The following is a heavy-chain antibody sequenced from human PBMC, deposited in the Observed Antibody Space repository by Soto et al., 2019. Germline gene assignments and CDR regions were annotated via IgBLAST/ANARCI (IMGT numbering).Heavy chain of an antibody. V-gene: IGHV4-34*01. CDR3: ARERTIAARPRPAFDI. CDR1: GGSFSGYY. J-gene: IGHJ3*02. CDR2: INHSGST. Sequence: SETLSLTCAVYGGSFSGYYWSWIRQPPGKGLEWIGEINHSGSTNYNPSLKSRVTISVDTSKNQFSLKLSSVTAADTAVYYCARERTIAARPRPAFDIWGQGTMVTVSS. D-gene: IGHD6-6*01.